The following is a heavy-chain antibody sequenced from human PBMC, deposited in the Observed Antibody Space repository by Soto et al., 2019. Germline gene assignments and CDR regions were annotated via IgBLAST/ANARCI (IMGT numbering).Heavy chain of an antibody. CDR1: GGPVNRDY. Sequence: PSETLSLTCTISGGPVNRDYWGWIRQPPGEGLEWIGSTYYGGSTYFHPSLQSRVTMSVDTSKNQFSLKLSSVTAADTAVYYCVRQTSFYYGSANYYNSLFDSWGPGTLVTVSS. D-gene: IGHD3-10*01. CDR2: TYYGGST. CDR3: VRQTSFYYGSANYYNSLFDS. J-gene: IGHJ4*02. V-gene: IGHV4-39*01.